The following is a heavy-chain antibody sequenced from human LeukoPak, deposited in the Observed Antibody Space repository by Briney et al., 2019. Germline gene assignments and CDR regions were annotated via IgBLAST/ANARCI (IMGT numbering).Heavy chain of an antibody. CDR3: ARDVGSSSWYYFDY. CDR1: GFTFSSYS. D-gene: IGHD6-13*01. J-gene: IGHJ4*02. Sequence: PGGSLRLSCAASGFTFSSYSMNWVRQAPGKGLEWVSSISSSSSYIYYADSVKGRFTISRDNAKNSLYLQMNSLRAEDTAVYYCARDVGSSSWYYFDYWGQGTLVTVSS. V-gene: IGHV3-21*01. CDR2: ISSSSSYI.